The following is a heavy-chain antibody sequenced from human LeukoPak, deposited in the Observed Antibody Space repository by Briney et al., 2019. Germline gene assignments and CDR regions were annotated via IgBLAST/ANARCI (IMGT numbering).Heavy chain of an antibody. D-gene: IGHD3-10*01. V-gene: IGHV5-51*01. J-gene: IGHJ4*02. CDR1: GYSFTTYW. CDR2: IYPGDSDT. Sequence: ESLKISCKGSGYSFTTYWIGWVRQMPGKGLAWMGIIYPGDSDTRYSPSFQGQVTISVDKSISTAYLQWSSLKASDTAMYYCARQAYGSGTYYDYWGQGTLVTVSS. CDR3: ARQAYGSGTYYDY.